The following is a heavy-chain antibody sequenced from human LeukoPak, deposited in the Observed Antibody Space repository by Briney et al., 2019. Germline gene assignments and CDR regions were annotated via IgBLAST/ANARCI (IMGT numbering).Heavy chain of an antibody. Sequence: GGSLRLSCAASGFTFSSYAMSWVRQAPGKGLEWVSAISGSGGSTYYADSVKGRFTISRDNSKNTLYLQMNSLRAEDTAVYYCAKAREPTYYDILTGYYPSYYYYGMDVWGQGTTVTVSS. CDR1: GFTFSSYA. CDR2: ISGSGGST. CDR3: AKAREPTYYDILTGYYPSYYYYGMDV. J-gene: IGHJ6*02. V-gene: IGHV3-23*01. D-gene: IGHD3-9*01.